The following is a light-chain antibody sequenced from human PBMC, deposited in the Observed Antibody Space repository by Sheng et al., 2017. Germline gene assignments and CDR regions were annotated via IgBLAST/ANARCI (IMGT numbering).Light chain of an antibody. CDR1: QSVVWGSNSKSF. CDR3: QQYCCSPPT. V-gene: IGKV4-1*01. CDR2: WAS. Sequence: DIVMTQSPDSLAVSLGERATIKCKSSQSVVWGSNSKSFLAWYQQKPGQPPKLLIHWASTRESGVPDRFSGSGSETDFTLTINGLQAEDAAVYFCQQYCCSPPTFAQGTKVEIK. J-gene: IGKJ2*01.